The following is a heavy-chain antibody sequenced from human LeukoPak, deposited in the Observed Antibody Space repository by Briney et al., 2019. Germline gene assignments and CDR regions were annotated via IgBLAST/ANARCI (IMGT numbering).Heavy chain of an antibody. J-gene: IGHJ3*02. CDR2: IYYSGGT. CDR1: GGSISSYY. D-gene: IGHD5-24*01. CDR3: ARPDGYNSADAFDI. V-gene: IGHV4-59*08. Sequence: NPSETLSLTCTVSGGSISSYYWSWIRQPPGKGLEWIGYIYYSGGTNYNPSLKSRVTISVDTSKNQFSLKLSSVTAADTAVYYCARPDGYNSADAFDIWGQGTMVTVSS.